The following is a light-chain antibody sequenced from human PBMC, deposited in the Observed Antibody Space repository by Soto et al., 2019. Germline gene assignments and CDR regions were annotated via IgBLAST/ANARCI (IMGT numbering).Light chain of an antibody. CDR1: QYVSSNY. CDR3: QQYDNSYA. V-gene: IGKV3-20*01. J-gene: IGKJ2*01. Sequence: EKVMTQSPATLSVSPGERATLSCRASQYVSSNYFAWYQQKSGQAPRLLIYAASNRATGIPDRFSGSGSGTDFTLTISRLEPEDFAVYYCQQYDNSYAFGQGTKVEIK. CDR2: AAS.